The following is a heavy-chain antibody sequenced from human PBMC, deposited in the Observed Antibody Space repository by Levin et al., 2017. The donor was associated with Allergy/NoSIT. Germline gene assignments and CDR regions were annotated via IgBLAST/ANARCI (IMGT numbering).Heavy chain of an antibody. CDR3: ARSGVSDTMDV. D-gene: IGHD3-3*01. V-gene: IGHV3-72*01. CDR2: IRNKANSYTT. J-gene: IGHJ6*02. Sequence: GESLKISCAASGFTFSDHYMDWVRQAPGKGLEWVGRIRNKANSYTTEYAASVKGRFTISRDDSKNSLYLQMNSLKTEDTAVYYCARSGVSDTMDVWGQGTTVTVSS. CDR1: GFTFSDHY.